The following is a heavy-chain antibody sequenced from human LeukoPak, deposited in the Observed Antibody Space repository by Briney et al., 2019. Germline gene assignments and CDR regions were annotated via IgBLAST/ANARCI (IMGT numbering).Heavy chain of an antibody. CDR1: GGSISSSSYY. CDR3: ASVITAGPLSSGGWFDP. V-gene: IGHV4-39*01. Sequence: SETLSLTCTVSGGSISSSSYYWGWIRQPPGKGLGWIGNIYYSGSTYYNPSLRSRVTISVDTSKNQFSLKLSSVTAADTAVYYCASVITAGPLSSGGWFDPWGQGTLVTVSS. CDR2: IYYSGST. J-gene: IGHJ5*02. D-gene: IGHD6-13*01.